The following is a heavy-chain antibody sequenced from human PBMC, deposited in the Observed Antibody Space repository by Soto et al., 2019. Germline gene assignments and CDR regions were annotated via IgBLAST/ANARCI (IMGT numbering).Heavy chain of an antibody. CDR3: AREGSGSDDHYYYGMDV. D-gene: IGHD3-10*01. CDR2: MNPNSGNT. J-gene: IGHJ6*02. V-gene: IGHV1-8*01. CDR1: GYTFTSYD. Sequence: ASVKVSCKASGYTFTSYDINWVRQATGQGLEWMGWMNPNSGNTGYAQKFQGRVTMTRNTSISTAYMELSSLRSEDTAVYYCAREGSGSDDHYYYGMDVWGQGTTVTVSS.